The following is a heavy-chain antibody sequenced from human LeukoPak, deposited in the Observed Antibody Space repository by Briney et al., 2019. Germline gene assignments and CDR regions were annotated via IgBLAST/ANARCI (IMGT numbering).Heavy chain of an antibody. CDR1: GFTFSTYS. J-gene: IGHJ6*02. CDR2: ISSGSSSM. D-gene: IGHD3-16*01. Sequence: GGSLRLSCAASGFTFSTYSMNWVRQAPGKGLEWVSSISSGSSSMYYADSVKGRFTISRDNAKNSLYLQMNSLRVEDTAVYYCARDGGIIRFGGQDVWGQGTTVIVS. CDR3: ARDGGIIRFGGQDV. V-gene: IGHV3-21*01.